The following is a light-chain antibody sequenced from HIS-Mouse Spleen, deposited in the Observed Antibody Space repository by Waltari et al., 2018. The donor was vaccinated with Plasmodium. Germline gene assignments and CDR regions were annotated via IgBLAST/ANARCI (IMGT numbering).Light chain of an antibody. J-gene: IGLJ2*01. CDR2: NDS. V-gene: IGLV3-25*03. Sequence: SYELTQPPSVSVSPGQPARSTCSGDALPKQYAYWYQQKPGQAPGLVIYNDSERPSGIPERFSGSSSGTTVTLTISGVQAEDEADYYCQSADSSGTYRVFGGGTKLTVL. CDR1: ALPKQY. CDR3: QSADSSGTYRV.